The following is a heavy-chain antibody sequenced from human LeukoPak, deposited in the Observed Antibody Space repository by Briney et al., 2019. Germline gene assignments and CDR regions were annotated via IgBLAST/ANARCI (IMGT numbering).Heavy chain of an antibody. J-gene: IGHJ6*02. CDR1: GFTFSSYS. Sequence: GGSLRLSCAASGFTFSSYSMNWVRQAPGKGLEWVSSISSSSSYIYYADSVKGRFTISRDNAKNSLYLQMNSLRAEDTGVYYCAREVVIVPDYYYYGLDVWGQGTTVTVSS. V-gene: IGHV3-21*04. D-gene: IGHD2/OR15-2a*01. CDR2: ISSSSSYI. CDR3: AREVVIVPDYYYYGLDV.